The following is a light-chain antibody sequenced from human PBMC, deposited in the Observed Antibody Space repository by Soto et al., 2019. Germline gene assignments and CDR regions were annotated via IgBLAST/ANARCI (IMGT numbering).Light chain of an antibody. CDR1: QSIDTW. Sequence: DIQMTQSPSTLSSSVGGRVTITCRASQSIDTWLAWHQQKPGQAPKLLISKASSLESGVPSRFSGSGSGTEFTLTISSLQPDDSATYYCQQYNSYRAFGQGTKVDI. V-gene: IGKV1-5*03. J-gene: IGKJ1*01. CDR3: QQYNSYRA. CDR2: KAS.